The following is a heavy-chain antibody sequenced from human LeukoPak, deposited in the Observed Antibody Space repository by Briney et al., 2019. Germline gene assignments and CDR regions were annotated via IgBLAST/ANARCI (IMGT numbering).Heavy chain of an antibody. CDR3: ARAKPTYSYGLDY. CDR2: IYSGGST. D-gene: IGHD5-18*01. V-gene: IGHV3-53*01. Sequence: GGSLRLSCAASGFTVSSNYMSWIRQAPGKGLEWVSVIYSGGSTYYADSVKGRFTISRDNSKNTLYLQMNSLRAEDTAVYYCARAKPTYSYGLDYWGQGTLVTVSS. CDR1: GFTVSSNY. J-gene: IGHJ4*02.